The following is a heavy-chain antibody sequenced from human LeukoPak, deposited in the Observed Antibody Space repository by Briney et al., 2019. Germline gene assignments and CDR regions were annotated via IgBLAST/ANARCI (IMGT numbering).Heavy chain of an antibody. D-gene: IGHD1-26*01. CDR2: ITSSGAYI. Sequence: GGSLRLSCTASGFTFNNYNMNWVRQAPGKALEWVSSITSSGAYIFYADSVKGRFTISRDNAKDSLYLQMNSLGPEDTAVYYCARDPYSGNYGNYYYYYMDVWGKGTTVTISS. CDR1: GFTFNNYN. V-gene: IGHV3-21*01. CDR3: ARDPYSGNYGNYYYYYMDV. J-gene: IGHJ6*03.